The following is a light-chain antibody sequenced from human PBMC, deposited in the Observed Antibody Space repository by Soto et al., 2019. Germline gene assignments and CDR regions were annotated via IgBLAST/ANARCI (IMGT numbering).Light chain of an antibody. V-gene: IGKV3-20*01. CDR2: GAS. J-gene: IGKJ1*01. Sequence: EIVLTQSPGTLSLSPGERVTLSCRASQSVSGSLLAWYQQRPGQAPRLLIYGASSRATGIPDRFSGSGSGTDFTLTISSLEPEEFAVYYCQQYGSSPETFGQGTKVEIK. CDR1: QSVSGSL. CDR3: QQYGSSPET.